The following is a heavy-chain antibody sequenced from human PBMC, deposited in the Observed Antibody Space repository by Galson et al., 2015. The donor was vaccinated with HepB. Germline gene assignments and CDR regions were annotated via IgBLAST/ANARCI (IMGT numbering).Heavy chain of an antibody. Sequence: ETLSLTCTVSGGSISSSSYYWGWIRQPPGKGLEWIGSIYYSGSTYYNPSLKSRVTISVDTSKNQFSLKLSSVTAADTAVYYCASSVGATTFYAFDIWGQGTMVTVSS. CDR1: GGSISSSSYY. D-gene: IGHD1-26*01. CDR2: IYYSGST. V-gene: IGHV4-39*01. CDR3: ASSVGATTFYAFDI. J-gene: IGHJ3*02.